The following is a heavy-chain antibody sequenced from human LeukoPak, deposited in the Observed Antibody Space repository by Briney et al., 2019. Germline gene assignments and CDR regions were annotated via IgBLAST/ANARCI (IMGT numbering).Heavy chain of an antibody. CDR2: IYYSGST. V-gene: IGHV4-39*07. CDR1: GGSISSSSYY. Sequence: PSETLSLTCTVSGGSISSSSYYWGWIRQPPGKGLEWIGSIYYSGSTNYNPSLKSRVTISVDTSKNQFSLKLSSVTAADTAVYYRARGVNYYYYYMDVWGKGTTVTISS. J-gene: IGHJ6*03. D-gene: IGHD4-23*01. CDR3: ARGVNYYYYYMDV.